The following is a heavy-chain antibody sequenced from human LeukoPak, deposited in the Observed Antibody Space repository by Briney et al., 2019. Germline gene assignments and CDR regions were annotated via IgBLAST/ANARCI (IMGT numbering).Heavy chain of an antibody. Sequence: GGSLRLSCAASGFTFSSYAVSWVRQAPGKGLEWVSAISGSGGSTYYADSVKGRFTISRDNSKNTLYLQMNSLRAEDTAVYYCANVAAAGGRHFDYWGQGTLVTVSS. CDR1: GFTFSSYA. CDR2: ISGSGGST. V-gene: IGHV3-23*01. J-gene: IGHJ4*02. D-gene: IGHD6-13*01. CDR3: ANVAAAGGRHFDY.